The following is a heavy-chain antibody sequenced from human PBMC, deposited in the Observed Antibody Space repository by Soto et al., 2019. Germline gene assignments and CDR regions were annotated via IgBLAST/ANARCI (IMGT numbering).Heavy chain of an antibody. CDR3: VKDRDDIVMVDAFDI. CDR2: ISDSGTST. J-gene: IGHJ3*02. D-gene: IGHD2-21*01. CDR1: GFTFSSYA. V-gene: IGHV3-23*01. Sequence: EVQLLESGGGLVQPGGSLRLSCAASGFTFSSYAMSWVRRAPGKGLEWVSAISDSGTSTYYADSVKGRFSISRDDSKNTLYLQLNSLRAEDTALYYCVKDRDDIVMVDAFDIWGQGTVVTVSS.